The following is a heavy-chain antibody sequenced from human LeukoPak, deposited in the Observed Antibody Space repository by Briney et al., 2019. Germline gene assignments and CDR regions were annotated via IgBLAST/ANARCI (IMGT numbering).Heavy chain of an antibody. CDR1: GYTFTSYG. V-gene: IGHV1-18*01. CDR2: ISAYNGNT. D-gene: IGHD3-22*01. J-gene: IGHJ4*02. CDR3: ARDLSPYYDSSGYYPDY. Sequence: GASVKVSCKASGYTFTSYGISWVRQAPGRGLEWMGWISAYNGNTNYAQKLQGRVTMTTDTSTSTAYMELRSLRSDDTAVYYCARDLSPYYDSSGYYPDYWGQGTLVTVSS.